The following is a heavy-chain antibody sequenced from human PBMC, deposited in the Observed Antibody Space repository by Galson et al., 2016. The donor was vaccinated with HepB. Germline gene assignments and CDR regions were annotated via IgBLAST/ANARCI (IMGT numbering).Heavy chain of an antibody. CDR3: ARSGVGGDNNWFDS. V-gene: IGHV4-34*01. CDR2: INHSGTS. J-gene: IGHJ5*01. CDR1: GESFSSYS. Sequence: SETLSLTCAVYGESFSSYSWTWIRQSPGKGLEWIGEINHSGTSHSSPSLKSRVTISVDPSKSQFSLNVSSVTAADTAVYFCARSGVGGDNNWFDSWDQGTLVTVSA. D-gene: IGHD3-3*01.